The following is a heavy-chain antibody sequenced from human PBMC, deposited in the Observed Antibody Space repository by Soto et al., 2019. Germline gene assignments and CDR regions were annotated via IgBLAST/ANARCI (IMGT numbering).Heavy chain of an antibody. CDR2: IYYSGSP. D-gene: IGHD5-12*01. CDR3: ARQVRDGYNDAFDI. J-gene: IGHJ3*02. V-gene: IGHV4-39*01. CDR1: GGSISSSSYY. Sequence: SETLSLTCTASGGSISSSSYYWGWIRQPPGKGLEWIGSIYYSGSPYYNPSLKSRVTISVDTSKNQFSLKLSSVTAADTAVYYCARQVRDGYNDAFDIWGQGTMVT.